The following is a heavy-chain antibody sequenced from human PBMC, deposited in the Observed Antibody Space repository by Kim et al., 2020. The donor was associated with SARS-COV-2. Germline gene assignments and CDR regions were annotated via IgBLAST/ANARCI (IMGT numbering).Heavy chain of an antibody. V-gene: IGHV3-48*02. CDR1: GFTFSSYS. Sequence: GGSLRLSCAASGFTFSSYSMNWVRQAPGKGLEWVSYISSSSSSIYYADSVKGRFTISRDNAKNSLYLQMNSLRDEDTAVYYCATANLGSSYGGSSGYWGQGTLVIVSS. CDR2: ISSSSSSI. CDR3: ATANLGSSYGGSSGY. J-gene: IGHJ4*02. D-gene: IGHD1-26*01.